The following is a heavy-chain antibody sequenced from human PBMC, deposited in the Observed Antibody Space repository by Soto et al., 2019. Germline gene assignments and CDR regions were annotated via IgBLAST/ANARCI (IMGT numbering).Heavy chain of an antibody. D-gene: IGHD3-22*01. J-gene: IGHJ5*02. CDR2: IIPIFGTA. CDR3: ARDLGYYDSSGYYNWFDP. Sequence: QVQLVQSGAEVKKPGSSVKVSCKASGGTFSSYAISWVRQAPGQGLEWMGGIIPIFGTANYAQKFQGRVTITADESTSTAYMELSSLRSEDMAVYYCARDLGYYDSSGYYNWFDPWGQGTLVTVSS. V-gene: IGHV1-69*01. CDR1: GGTFSSYA.